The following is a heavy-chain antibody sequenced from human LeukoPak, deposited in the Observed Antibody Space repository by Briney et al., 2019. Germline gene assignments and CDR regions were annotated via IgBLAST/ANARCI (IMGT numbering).Heavy chain of an antibody. CDR3: AKSTRAVMAMMDV. CDR2: ISSRSTYI. V-gene: IGHV3-21*01. CDR1: GFTFSSYS. D-gene: IGHD3-16*01. Sequence: GGSLRLSCAASGFTFSSYSMNWVRQAPGKGLEWVSSISSRSTYIYHADSVTGRFTISRDNAKNSLFLQMNSLRAEDTAVYFCAKSTRAVMAMMDVWGKGTTVTVSS. J-gene: IGHJ6*04.